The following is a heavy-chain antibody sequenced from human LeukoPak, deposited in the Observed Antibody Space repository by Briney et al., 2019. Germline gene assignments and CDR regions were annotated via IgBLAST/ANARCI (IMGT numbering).Heavy chain of an antibody. CDR2: INSDGSST. J-gene: IGHJ6*03. CDR1: GFTFSSYW. CDR3: ARDHLSSGSSPDYYYYYYMDV. Sequence: GGSLRLSCAASGFTFSSYWMHWVREAPGKGLVWVSRINSDGSSTSYADSVKGRFTISRDNAKDTLYLQMNSLRAEDTAVYYCARDHLSSGSSPDYYYYYYMDVWGKGTTVTISS. D-gene: IGHD6-19*01. V-gene: IGHV3-74*01.